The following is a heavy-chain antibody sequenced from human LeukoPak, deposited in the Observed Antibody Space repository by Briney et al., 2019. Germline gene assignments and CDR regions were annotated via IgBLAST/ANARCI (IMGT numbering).Heavy chain of an antibody. J-gene: IGHJ4*02. Sequence: PSETLSLTCTVSGGSISSSSYYWGWIRQPPGKGLEWIGSIYYSGSTYYNPSLKSRVTISVDTSKNQFSLKLSSVTAADTAVYYCASSSAGGYCSSTSCYPFDYWGQGTLVTVSS. CDR1: GGSISSSSYY. CDR2: IYYSGST. D-gene: IGHD2-2*01. V-gene: IGHV4-39*01. CDR3: ASSSAGGYCSSTSCYPFDY.